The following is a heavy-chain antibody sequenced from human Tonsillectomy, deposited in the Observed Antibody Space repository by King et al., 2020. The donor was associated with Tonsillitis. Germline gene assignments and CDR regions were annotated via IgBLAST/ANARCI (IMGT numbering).Heavy chain of an antibody. CDR2: IYYSGST. CDR1: GGSISSGDYY. D-gene: IGHD4-23*01. Sequence: VQLQESGPGLVKPSQTLSLTCTVSGGSISSGDYYWSWIRQPPGKGLEWIGYIYYSGSTFYNPSLKSRVTISVDTSKNQFSLKLSSVTAADTAVYYCATLGGATVVTPETAFDIWGQGTMVTVSS. V-gene: IGHV4-30-4*01. J-gene: IGHJ3*02. CDR3: ATLGGATVVTPETAFDI.